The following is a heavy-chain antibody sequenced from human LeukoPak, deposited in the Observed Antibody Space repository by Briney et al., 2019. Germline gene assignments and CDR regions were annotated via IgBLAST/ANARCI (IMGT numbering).Heavy chain of an antibody. CDR3: ARDSSGFYYGYNWFDP. CDR1: GYTLTGYY. J-gene: IGHJ5*02. Sequence: ASVKVSCKASGYTLTGYYMHWVRQAPGQGREWMGWINPNSGGTNYAQKFQGRVTMTRDTSISTAYMELSRLRSDDTAVYYCARDSSGFYYGYNWFDPWGQGTLVTVSS. CDR2: INPNSGGT. D-gene: IGHD3-22*01. V-gene: IGHV1-2*02.